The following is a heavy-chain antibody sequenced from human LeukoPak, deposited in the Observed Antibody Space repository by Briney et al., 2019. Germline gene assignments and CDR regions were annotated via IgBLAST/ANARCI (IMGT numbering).Heavy chain of an antibody. CDR1: GFTFTKYW. D-gene: IGHD1-1*01. V-gene: IGHV3-74*01. Sequence: GGSLRLSCAASGFTFTKYWLHWVRQAPGKGPVWVARINSDGSSTSYADSVKGRFTISRDNAKNTLYLQMNSLRAEDTAVYYCTDLSTGDAFDIWGQGTMVTVSS. J-gene: IGHJ3*02. CDR2: INSDGSST. CDR3: TDLSTGDAFDI.